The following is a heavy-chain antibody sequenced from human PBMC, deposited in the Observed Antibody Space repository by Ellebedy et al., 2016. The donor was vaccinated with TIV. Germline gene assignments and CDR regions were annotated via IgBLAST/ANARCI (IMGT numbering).Heavy chain of an antibody. V-gene: IGHV1-69*10. D-gene: IGHD5-18*01. J-gene: IGHJ6*02. CDR1: GGTFSSYA. CDR3: ARTHAAMLEYNYGMDV. Sequence: AASVKVSCKASGGTFSSYAMNWVRQAPGQGLEWMGRILTILGIANYAQQFQGRVTIIADKSTSTAYMELISLRSEDTAVYYCARTHAAMLEYNYGMDVWGQGTTVTVSS. CDR2: ILTILGIA.